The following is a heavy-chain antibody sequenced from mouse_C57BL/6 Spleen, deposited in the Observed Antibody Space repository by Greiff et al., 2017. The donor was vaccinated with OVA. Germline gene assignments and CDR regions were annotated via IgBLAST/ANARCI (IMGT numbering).Heavy chain of an antibody. CDR2: IYPRSGNT. CDR1: GYTFTSYG. V-gene: IGHV1-81*01. CDR3: ARGSSSVYYAMDY. Sequence: VQLQQSGAELVRPGASVKLSCKASGYTFTSYGISWVKQRTGQGLEWIGEIYPRSGNTYYNEKFKGKATLTADKSSSTAYMELRSLTSEDSAVYFCARGSSSVYYAMDYWGQGTSVTVSS. J-gene: IGHJ4*01. D-gene: IGHD1-1*01.